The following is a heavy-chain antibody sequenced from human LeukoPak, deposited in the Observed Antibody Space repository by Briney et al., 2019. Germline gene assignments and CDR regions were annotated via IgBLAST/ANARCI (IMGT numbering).Heavy chain of an antibody. D-gene: IGHD2-21*02. CDR3: ARGTYCGGDCPDY. V-gene: IGHV1-2*02. CDR2: INPNSGGT. CDR1: GYTFTVYY. J-gene: IGHJ4*02. Sequence: ASVTVSYKASGYTFTVYYMHWVRRAPGQGLEGMGWINPNSGGTNYAQTFQGRVTMTRDTSTSTAYMELSSLRSDDSAAYYCARGTYCGGDCPDYWGQGTLVTVSS.